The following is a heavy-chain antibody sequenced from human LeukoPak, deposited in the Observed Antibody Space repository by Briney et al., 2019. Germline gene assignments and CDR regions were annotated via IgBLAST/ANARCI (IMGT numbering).Heavy chain of an antibody. CDR1: GGSFSGYY. Sequence: LETLSLTCAVYGGSFSGYYWSWIRQPPGKGLEWIGEINHSGSTNYNPSFKSRVTISVDTSKNQFSLKLSSVTAADTAVYYCARGKYCSGGSCYADWFDPWGQGTLVTVSS. CDR3: ARGKYCSGGSCYADWFDP. D-gene: IGHD2-15*01. J-gene: IGHJ5*02. CDR2: INHSGST. V-gene: IGHV4-34*01.